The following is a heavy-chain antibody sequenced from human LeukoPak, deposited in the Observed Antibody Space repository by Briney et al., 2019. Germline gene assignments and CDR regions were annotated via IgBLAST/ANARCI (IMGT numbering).Heavy chain of an antibody. Sequence: ASVKVSCKASGGTFSSYAISWVRQAPGQGLEWMGGIIPIFGTANYAQKFQGRVTITADKSTSTAYMELSSLRSEDTAVYYCARQRYGSKDYYYYYMDVWGKGTTVTVSS. CDR1: GGTFSSYA. V-gene: IGHV1-69*06. D-gene: IGHD3-10*01. CDR2: IIPIFGTA. CDR3: ARQRYGSKDYYYYYMDV. J-gene: IGHJ6*03.